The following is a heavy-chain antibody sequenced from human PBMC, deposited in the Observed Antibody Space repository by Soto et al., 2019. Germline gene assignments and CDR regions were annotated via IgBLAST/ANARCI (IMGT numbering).Heavy chain of an antibody. CDR1: GFTFSTNG. CDR2: ISHDGSEK. V-gene: IGHV3-30*18. Sequence: QVQLVESGGGLVQPGTSLRISCAASGFTFSTNGMHRVRQAPGKGLEWVAMISHDGSEKYYVDSVKGRFTISRDTSKNTLFLQMDSLRAEDTAVYYCAKDRGETDWYNWFDSWGQGTLVTVSS. CDR3: AKDRGETDWYNWFDS. J-gene: IGHJ5*01. D-gene: IGHD3-9*01.